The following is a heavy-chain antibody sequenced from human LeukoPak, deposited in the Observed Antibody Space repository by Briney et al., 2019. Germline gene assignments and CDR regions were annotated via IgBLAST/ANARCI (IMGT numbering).Heavy chain of an antibody. V-gene: IGHV4-34*01. Sequence: SETLSHTCAVYGGSFSGYYWSWIRQPPGKGLEWIGEINHSGSTNYNPSLKSRVTISVDTSKNQFSLKLSSVTAADTAVYYCARGLGYSSSPVRYWGQGTLVTVSS. J-gene: IGHJ4*02. CDR3: ARGLGYSSSPVRY. D-gene: IGHD6-13*01. CDR1: GGSFSGYY. CDR2: INHSGST.